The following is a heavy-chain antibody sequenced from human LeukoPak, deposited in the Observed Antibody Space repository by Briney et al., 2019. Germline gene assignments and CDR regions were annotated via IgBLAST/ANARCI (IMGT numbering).Heavy chain of an antibody. CDR1: GGSITSNSHH. CDR2: IYYSGSP. Sequence: SETLSLTCTVSGGSITSNSHHWGWIRQPPGKGLEWIGNIYYSGSPYYYPSLKSRVTISVDTSKNQFSLKLSSVTAADTAVYYCARHVTSDTAVAPTPYYFDYWGQGTLVTVSS. CDR3: ARHVTSDTAVAPTPYYFDY. J-gene: IGHJ4*02. D-gene: IGHD5-18*01. V-gene: IGHV4-39*01.